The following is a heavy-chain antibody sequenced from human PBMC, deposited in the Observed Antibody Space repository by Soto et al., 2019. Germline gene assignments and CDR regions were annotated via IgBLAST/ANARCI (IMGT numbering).Heavy chain of an antibody. Sequence: QVQLVQSGAEVKKPGSSVKVSCKASGGTFSSYTISWVRQAPGQGLEWMGRIIPILGIANYAQKFQGRVTITADHSTSTAYMELSSLRSEDTAVYYCSREGEWEMAISYFDYWGQGTLVTVSS. J-gene: IGHJ4*02. CDR3: SREGEWEMAISYFDY. D-gene: IGHD2-21*01. V-gene: IGHV1-69*08. CDR1: GGTFSSYT. CDR2: IIPILGIA.